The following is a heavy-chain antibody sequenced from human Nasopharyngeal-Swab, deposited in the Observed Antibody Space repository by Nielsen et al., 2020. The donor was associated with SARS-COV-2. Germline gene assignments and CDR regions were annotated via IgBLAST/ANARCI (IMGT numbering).Heavy chain of an antibody. CDR3: AKDYGVYTYYFDY. Sequence: GESLKISFAASGFTFSTFGMHWVRQAPGKGLEWVAVIWYDGSNKYYADSVKGRFTISRDNSKNTLYLQMNSLRAEDTAVYYCAKDYGVYTYYFDYWGQGTLVTVSS. D-gene: IGHD4-17*01. J-gene: IGHJ4*02. V-gene: IGHV3-33*03. CDR2: IWYDGSNK. CDR1: GFTFSTFG.